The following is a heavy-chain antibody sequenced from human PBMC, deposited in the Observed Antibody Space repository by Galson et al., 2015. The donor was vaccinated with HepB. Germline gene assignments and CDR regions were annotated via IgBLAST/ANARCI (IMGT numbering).Heavy chain of an antibody. D-gene: IGHD6-13*01. CDR1: GFTFSNYW. Sequence: SLRLSCAASGFTFSNYWMSWVRQAPGKGLEWVAVTWYDGSNKYYADSVKGRFTISRDNSKNTLYLQMNSLRAEDTAVYYCARDRLRDIATPGTPDMDVWGKGTTVTVSS. V-gene: IGHV3-33*08. CDR2: TWYDGSNK. CDR3: ARDRLRDIATPGTPDMDV. J-gene: IGHJ6*03.